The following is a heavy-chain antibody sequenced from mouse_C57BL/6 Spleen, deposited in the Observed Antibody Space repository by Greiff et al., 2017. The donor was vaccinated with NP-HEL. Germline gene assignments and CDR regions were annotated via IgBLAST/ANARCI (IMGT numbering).Heavy chain of an antibody. Sequence: QVQLQQPGAELVMPGASVKLSCKASGYTFTSYWMHWVKQRPGQGLEWIGEIDPSDSYTNYNQKVKGKSTLTVDKSSSTAYMQLSSLTSEDSAVYYCARGSSMDYWGQGTSVTVSS. CDR1: GYTFTSYW. CDR3: ARGSSMDY. CDR2: IDPSDSYT. J-gene: IGHJ4*01. V-gene: IGHV1-69*01.